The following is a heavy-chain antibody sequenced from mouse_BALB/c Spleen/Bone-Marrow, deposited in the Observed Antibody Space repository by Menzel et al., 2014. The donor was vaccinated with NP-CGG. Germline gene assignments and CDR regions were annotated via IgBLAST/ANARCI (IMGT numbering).Heavy chain of an antibody. J-gene: IGHJ4*01. D-gene: IGHD2-3*01. Sequence: VQLQQSGPDLVKPSQSLSLTCTVTGYSITSGYSWHWIRQFPGNILEWMGYIHYSGYTNYNPSLKSRISITRDTSKNQFFLQLNSVTTEGTATYYCARTDGYYAMDYWGQGTSVTVSS. V-gene: IGHV3-1*02. CDR1: GYSITSGYS. CDR2: IHYSGYT. CDR3: ARTDGYYAMDY.